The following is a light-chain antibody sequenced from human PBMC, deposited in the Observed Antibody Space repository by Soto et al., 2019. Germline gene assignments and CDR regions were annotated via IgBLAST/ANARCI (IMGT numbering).Light chain of an antibody. V-gene: IGKV3-20*01. CDR3: QQYGSSPRT. J-gene: IGKJ1*01. CDR2: DAS. CDR1: QSVSSNY. Sequence: EIVLTQSPGTLSLPPGDRATLSCRASQSVSSNYLAWYQQKPGQAPRVLIYDASTRATGIPDRFSGSGSGTDFTLTISRLEPEDFAVYYCQQYGSSPRTFGQGTKVEIK.